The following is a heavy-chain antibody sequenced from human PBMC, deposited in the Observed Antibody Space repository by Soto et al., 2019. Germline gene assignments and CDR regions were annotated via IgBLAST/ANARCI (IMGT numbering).Heavy chain of an antibody. J-gene: IGHJ4*02. Sequence: SVTLSLTWTVSGGSIGNLDYCWIWIRQPPGKGLECLGYIYHSGATNYNPSLKGRVTILRDASRKRFSLKLSSVTTADTGVYYCARSSSGSYYQQYWGQGALVTVSS. D-gene: IGHD3-10*01. CDR1: GGSIGNLDYC. CDR3: ARSSSGSYYQQY. V-gene: IGHV4-61*08. CDR2: IYHSGAT.